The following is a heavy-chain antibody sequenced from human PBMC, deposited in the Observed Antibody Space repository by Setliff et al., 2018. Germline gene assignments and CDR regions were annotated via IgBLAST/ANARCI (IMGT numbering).Heavy chain of an antibody. D-gene: IGHD1-26*01. CDR3: ARGGDSGSYFLANHDAFDI. J-gene: IGHJ3*02. Sequence: SETLSLTCTVSGGSISSGGYYWSWIRQHPGKGLEWIGYIYYSGNTYYNPSLKSRVTISIDTSKNQFSLKLSSVTAADTAVYYCARGGDSGSYFLANHDAFDIWGQGTMVTVSS. CDR1: GGSISSGGYY. V-gene: IGHV4-31*02. CDR2: IYYSGNT.